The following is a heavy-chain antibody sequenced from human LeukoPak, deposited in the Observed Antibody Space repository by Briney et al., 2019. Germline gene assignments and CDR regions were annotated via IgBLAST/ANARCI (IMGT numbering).Heavy chain of an antibody. D-gene: IGHD6-19*01. V-gene: IGHV3-30-3*01. CDR2: ISYDGSNK. J-gene: IGHJ4*02. CDR3: ARDMEAVAGSENPDY. Sequence: GGSLRLSCAASGFTVSSNYMSWVRQAPGKGLEWVAVISYDGSNKYYADSVKGRFTISRDNSKNTLYLQMNSLRAEDTAVYYCARDMEAVAGSENPDYWGQGTLVTVSS. CDR1: GFTVSSNY.